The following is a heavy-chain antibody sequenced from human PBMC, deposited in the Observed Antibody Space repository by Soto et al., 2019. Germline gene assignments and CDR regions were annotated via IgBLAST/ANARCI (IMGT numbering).Heavy chain of an antibody. J-gene: IGHJ4*02. Sequence: GSLRPSCATSGFTFRTYCMHWVRQAPGKGLEWVAVIWYDGSNKYYADSVKGRSTISRDNSKNTLYLQMNSLRAEDTAVYYCARGGLIAARREFDYWGQGTLVTVSS. D-gene: IGHD6-6*01. CDR2: IWYDGSNK. V-gene: IGHV3-33*08. CDR1: GFTFRTYC. CDR3: ARGGLIAARREFDY.